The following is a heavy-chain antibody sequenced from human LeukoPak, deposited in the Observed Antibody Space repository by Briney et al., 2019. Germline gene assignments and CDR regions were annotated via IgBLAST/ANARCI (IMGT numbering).Heavy chain of an antibody. Sequence: ASVKDSCKASGYTFTGYYMHWVRQAPGQGLAWMGWINPNSGGTNYAQKFQGRVTMTRDTPISTAYTELSRLRSDDTAVYYCARVLVAVAGYYFDYWGQGTLVTVSS. D-gene: IGHD6-19*01. V-gene: IGHV1-2*02. CDR3: ARVLVAVAGYYFDY. CDR2: INPNSGGT. J-gene: IGHJ4*02. CDR1: GYTFTGYY.